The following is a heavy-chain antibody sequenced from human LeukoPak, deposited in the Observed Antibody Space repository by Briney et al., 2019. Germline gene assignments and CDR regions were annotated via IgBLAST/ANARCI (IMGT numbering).Heavy chain of an antibody. CDR3: AKDRGYYGSSFEDY. CDR1: GGSFSGSY. V-gene: IGHV4-34*01. Sequence: PSETLSLTCAVYGGSFSGSYWSWLRQPPGKGLERIGEINHSGSTNYNPSLKSRVTISLDTSKNQFSLKLRSVTATDTAVYYCAKDRGYYGSSFEDYWGQGTLVTVSS. J-gene: IGHJ4*02. D-gene: IGHD3-10*01. CDR2: INHSGST.